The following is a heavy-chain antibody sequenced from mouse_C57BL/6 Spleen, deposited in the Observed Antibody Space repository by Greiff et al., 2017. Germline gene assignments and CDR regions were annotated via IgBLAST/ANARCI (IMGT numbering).Heavy chain of an antibody. D-gene: IGHD2-1*01. CDR3: TTHYGNYGGY. V-gene: IGHV1-15*01. CDR2: IDPETGGT. J-gene: IGHJ2*01. CDR1: GYTFTDYE. Sequence: QVQLKESGAELVRPGASVTLSCKASGYTFTDYEMHWVKQTPVHGLEWIGAIDPETGGTAYNQKFKGKAILTADKSSSTAYMELRSLTSEDSAVYYCTTHYGNYGGYWGQGTTLTVSS.